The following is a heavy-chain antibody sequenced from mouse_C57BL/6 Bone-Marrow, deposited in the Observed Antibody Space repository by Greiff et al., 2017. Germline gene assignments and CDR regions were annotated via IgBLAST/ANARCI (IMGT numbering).Heavy chain of an antibody. Sequence: VQLQQSGAELVRPGASVKLSCTASGFNIKDDYMHWVKQRPEQGLEWIGWIDPENGDTEYASKFQGKATITADTSSNPAYLQLSSLTSEDAAVYYCTARLPLYYAMDYWGQGTSVTVSS. D-gene: IGHD2-2*01. CDR1: GFNIKDDY. J-gene: IGHJ4*01. CDR3: TARLPLYYAMDY. V-gene: IGHV14-4*01. CDR2: IDPENGDT.